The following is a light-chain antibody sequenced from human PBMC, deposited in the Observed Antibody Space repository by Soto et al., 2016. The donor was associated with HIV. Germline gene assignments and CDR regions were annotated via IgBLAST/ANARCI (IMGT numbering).Light chain of an antibody. J-gene: IGLJ2*01. Sequence: SYVLTQPPSVSVAPGKTARMTCGGNNIGSKSVHWYQQKPGQAPVLVVCDNSDRPSGIPERFSGSNSENTATLTISRVEAGDEADYYCQVWDSSADHPVFGGGTKLTVL. V-gene: IGLV3-21*03. CDR1: NIGSKS. CDR3: QVWDSSADHPV. CDR2: DNS.